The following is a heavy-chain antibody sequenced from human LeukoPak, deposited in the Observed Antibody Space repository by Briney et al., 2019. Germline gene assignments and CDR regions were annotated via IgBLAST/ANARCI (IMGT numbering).Heavy chain of an antibody. Sequence: GPSVKLSCKASGYTFTRYYMHWVPPAPGQGLEWMGIINPRGSSTSYAQKFQCRVTMTRDTSTSTVYMELSSLRSEDTAVYYCARDNRGYDYYFDYWGQGTLVTVSS. J-gene: IGHJ4*02. CDR2: INPRGSST. D-gene: IGHD5-12*01. V-gene: IGHV1-46*01. CDR3: ARDNRGYDYYFDY. CDR1: GYTFTRYY.